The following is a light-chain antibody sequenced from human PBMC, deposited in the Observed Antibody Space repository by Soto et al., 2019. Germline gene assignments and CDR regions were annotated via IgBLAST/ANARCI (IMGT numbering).Light chain of an antibody. V-gene: IGLV2-23*02. CDR1: SSDVGSYNL. CDR3: CSFAGGTNLV. CDR2: EVN. Sequence: QSALTQPASVSGSPGQSITISCTGTSSDVGSYNLVSWYQQHPGKAPKLMISEVNKRPSGVPDRFSGSKSGNTASLTISGLQTDDEADYYCCSFAGGTNLVFGTGTKLTVL. J-gene: IGLJ1*01.